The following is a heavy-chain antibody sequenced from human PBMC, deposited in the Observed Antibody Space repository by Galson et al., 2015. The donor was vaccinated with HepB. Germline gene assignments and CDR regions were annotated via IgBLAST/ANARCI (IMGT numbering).Heavy chain of an antibody. D-gene: IGHD4-11*01. CDR2: ISGSGGST. CDR1: GFTFSSYA. J-gene: IGHJ6*03. V-gene: IGHV3-23*01. CDR3: AKGPRSTVRGYYYYYMDV. Sequence: SLRLSCAASGFTFSSYAMSWVRQAPGKGLEWVSAISGSGGSTYYADSVKGRFTLSRHNSKNTLYLQMNSLRAEDTAVYYCAKGPRSTVRGYYYYYMDVWGKGTTVTVSS.